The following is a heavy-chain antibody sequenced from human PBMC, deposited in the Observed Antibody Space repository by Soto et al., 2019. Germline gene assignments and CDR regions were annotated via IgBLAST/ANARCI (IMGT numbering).Heavy chain of an antibody. CDR3: ARARGLLYYY. CDR2: IYYSGST. D-gene: IGHD3-10*01. J-gene: IGHJ4*02. CDR1: GGSISSNY. V-gene: IGHV4-30-4*08. Sequence: LSLTCTVSGGSISSNYWTWIRQPPGKGLEWIGYIYYSGSTYYNPSLKSRVTISVDTSKNQFSLKLSSVTAADTAVYYCARARGLLYYYWGQGTLVTVSS.